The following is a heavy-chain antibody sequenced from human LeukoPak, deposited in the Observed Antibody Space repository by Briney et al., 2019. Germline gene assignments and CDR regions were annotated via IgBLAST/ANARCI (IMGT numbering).Heavy chain of an antibody. CDR2: IIPIFGTA. D-gene: IGHD1-26*01. Sequence: SVKVSCKASGGTFSSYAISWVRQAPGQGLEWMGGIIPIFGTANYAQKFQGRVTITADESTSTAYMELSSLRSEDTAVYYCARKGGSGSYYGYFDYWGQGTLVTVSS. CDR1: GGTFSSYA. J-gene: IGHJ4*02. CDR3: ARKGGSGSYYGYFDY. V-gene: IGHV1-69*01.